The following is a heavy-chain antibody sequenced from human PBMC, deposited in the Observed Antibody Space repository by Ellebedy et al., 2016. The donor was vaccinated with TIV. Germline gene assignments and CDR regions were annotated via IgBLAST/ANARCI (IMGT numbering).Heavy chain of an antibody. J-gene: IGHJ4*02. CDR1: GASITSSDYY. D-gene: IGHD6-19*01. Sequence: SETLSLXCTVSGASITSSDYYWGWIRQPPGKGLEWIGSIYYDGSAYYNPSLKSRVTMSVDTSKNQFSLIVTSVTAADTSVYYCASPDRGSSGWYVYWGQGTLVTVSS. CDR2: IYYDGSA. V-gene: IGHV4-39*01. CDR3: ASPDRGSSGWYVY.